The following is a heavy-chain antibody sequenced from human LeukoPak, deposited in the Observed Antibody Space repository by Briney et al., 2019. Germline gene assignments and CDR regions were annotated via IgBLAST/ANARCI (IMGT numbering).Heavy chain of an antibody. CDR3: AREGYSSSWYAIN. CDR1: GFTFSSYW. D-gene: IGHD6-13*01. CDR2: IKQDGSEK. J-gene: IGHJ4*02. Sequence: PGGSLRLSCAASGFTFSSYWMSWVRQAPGKGLEWVANIKQDGSEKFYVDSVKGRFTISRDNAKNSLYLQMNSLRAEDTAVYYCAREGYSSSWYAINWGQGTLVTVSS. V-gene: IGHV3-7*01.